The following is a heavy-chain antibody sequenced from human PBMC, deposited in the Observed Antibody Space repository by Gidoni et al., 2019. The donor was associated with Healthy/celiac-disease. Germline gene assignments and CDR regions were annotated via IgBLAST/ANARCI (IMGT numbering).Heavy chain of an antibody. D-gene: IGHD4-4*01. Sequence: QLPLQESCPGLLKPSEPLSLPSPAPGASISSSSYYWGWIRQPPGKGLEWIGSIYYSGSTYYNPSLKSRVTISVDTSKNQFSLKLSSVTAADTAVYYCASPSNYGGMDVWGQGTTVTVSS. J-gene: IGHJ6*02. CDR2: IYYSGST. CDR1: GASISSSSYY. CDR3: ASPSNYGGMDV. V-gene: IGHV4-39*01.